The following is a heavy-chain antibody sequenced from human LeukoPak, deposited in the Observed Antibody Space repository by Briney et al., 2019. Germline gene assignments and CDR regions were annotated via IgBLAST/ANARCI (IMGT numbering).Heavy chain of an antibody. Sequence: GGSLRLSCAASGFTFSSYEMNWVRQAPGKGLEWVSYISSRGTTIYYADPVKGRFTISRDNAKNSLYLQMNSLRAEDTAVYYCARLAAAGFDYWGQGTLVTVSS. V-gene: IGHV3-48*03. CDR1: GFTFSSYE. CDR3: ARLAAAGFDY. CDR2: ISSRGTTI. J-gene: IGHJ4*02. D-gene: IGHD6-13*01.